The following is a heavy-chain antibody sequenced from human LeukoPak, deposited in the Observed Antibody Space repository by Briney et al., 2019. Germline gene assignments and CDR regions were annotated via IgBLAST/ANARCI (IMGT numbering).Heavy chain of an antibody. J-gene: IGHJ3*02. V-gene: IGHV3-23*01. CDR3: AKDVYSSSWYINAFDI. CDR2: ISGSGGST. Sequence: PGGSLRLSCAASGFTFSSYAMSWVRQAPGKGLEWVSAISGSGGSTYYADSVKGRFTISRDNSKNTLYLQMNSLRAEDTAVYYCAKDVYSSSWYINAFDIWGQGTMVTVSS. D-gene: IGHD6-13*01. CDR1: GFTFSSYA.